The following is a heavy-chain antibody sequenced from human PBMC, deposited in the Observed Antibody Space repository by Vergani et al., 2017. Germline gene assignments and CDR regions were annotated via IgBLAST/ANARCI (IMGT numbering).Heavy chain of an antibody. Sequence: QVQLVQSGAEVKKPGSSVKVSCKASGGTFSRYDINWVRQATGQGLEWMGRIIPIFGTANYAQKFQGRVTITADESTNTAYMELSSLRSEDTAVYYCARSEAGYCSCGSCYYFDYWGQGTLVTVSS. D-gene: IGHD2-15*01. CDR1: GGTFSRYD. CDR2: IIPIFGTA. J-gene: IGHJ4*02. V-gene: IGHV1-69*15. CDR3: ARSEAGYCSCGSCYYFDY.